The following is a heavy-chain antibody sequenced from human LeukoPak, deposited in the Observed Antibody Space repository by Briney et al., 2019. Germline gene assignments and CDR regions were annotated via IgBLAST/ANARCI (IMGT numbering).Heavy chain of an antibody. J-gene: IGHJ2*01. Sequence: SVTVSCKASGGTFSSCAISWVRQAPGQGLEWMGGIIPIFGTANYAQKFQGRVTITADKSTSTAYMELSSLRSEDTAVYYCARDTSTVTHWYFDLWGRGTLVTVSS. D-gene: IGHD4-17*01. CDR2: IIPIFGTA. CDR3: ARDTSTVTHWYFDL. V-gene: IGHV1-69*06. CDR1: GGTFSSCA.